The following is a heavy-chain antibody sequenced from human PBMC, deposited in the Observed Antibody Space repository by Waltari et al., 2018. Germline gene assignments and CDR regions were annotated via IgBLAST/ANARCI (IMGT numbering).Heavy chain of an antibody. CDR2: INPSGGAT. CDR1: GYIVNDYY. CDR3: ARLSEY. J-gene: IGHJ1*01. Sequence: QVDLVRSGPEVKKHGASVTVSCNTSGYIVNDYYIHWVRRAPGQGLEWMGWINPSGGATYYAPKFRDRVTISTDTSIGTVYMHLTSLTSDDTALYFCARLSEYWGQGTLIAVSS. V-gene: IGHV1-2*02.